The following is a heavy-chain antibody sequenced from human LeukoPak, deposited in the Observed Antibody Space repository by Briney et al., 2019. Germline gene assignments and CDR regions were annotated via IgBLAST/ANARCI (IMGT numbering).Heavy chain of an antibody. CDR2: INTDGSRT. CDR1: GFTFSSYW. Sequence: GGSLRLSCAASGFTFSSYWMHWVRQAPGKGLVWVSRINTDGSRTSYADSVKGRFTISRDNAKNSLYLQMNSLRAEDTALYYCAKGSGYSYGLDAFDIWGQGTMVTVSS. CDR3: AKGSGYSYGLDAFDI. V-gene: IGHV3-74*01. D-gene: IGHD5-18*01. J-gene: IGHJ3*02.